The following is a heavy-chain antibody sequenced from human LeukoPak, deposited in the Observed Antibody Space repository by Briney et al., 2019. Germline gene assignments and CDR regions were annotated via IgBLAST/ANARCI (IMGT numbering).Heavy chain of an antibody. J-gene: IGHJ4*02. D-gene: IGHD4-23*01. CDR2: MNPNSGST. V-gene: IGHV1-8*01. CDR3: ARGRGYGGKEDY. Sequence: GALVKVSCKASGYTFTSYDINWVRQATGQGLEWMGWMNPNSGSTGYAQKFQGRVTMTRNTSISTAYMELSSLRSEGTAVYHCARGRGYGGKEDYWGQGTLVTVSS. CDR1: GYTFTSYD.